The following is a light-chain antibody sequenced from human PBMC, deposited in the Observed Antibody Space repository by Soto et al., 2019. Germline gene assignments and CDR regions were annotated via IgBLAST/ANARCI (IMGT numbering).Light chain of an antibody. Sequence: IQLTQSPSSLSASVGDRVTITCRASQDIAIYLAWYQQKPGEAPKLLIYAASTLYGGVPYRFTGSGSGTDGTLTISSLQPEDGSTYFCQKNYTTPITFGQGTRGEIK. CDR3: QKNYTTPIT. CDR2: AAS. V-gene: IGKV1-39*01. J-gene: IGKJ5*01. CDR1: QDIAIY.